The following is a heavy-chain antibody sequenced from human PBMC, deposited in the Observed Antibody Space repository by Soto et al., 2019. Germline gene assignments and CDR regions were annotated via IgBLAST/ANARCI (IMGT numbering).Heavy chain of an antibody. CDR3: AKGPTSVAGLNWFDP. J-gene: IGHJ5*02. D-gene: IGHD6-19*01. CDR2: ITGSGGST. V-gene: IGHV3-23*01. CDR1: GFTFSSDA. Sequence: EVQMLESGGALIQPGGSLRLSCVASGFTFSSDAMSWVRQAPGKGLEWVSAITGSGGSTYYADSVKGRFTISRDNSKNTLYLQMNSLRAEDTAVYYCAKGPTSVAGLNWFDPWGQGTLVTVSS.